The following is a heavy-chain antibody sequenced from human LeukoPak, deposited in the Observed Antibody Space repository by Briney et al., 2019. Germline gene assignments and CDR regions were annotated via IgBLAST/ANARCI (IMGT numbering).Heavy chain of an antibody. Sequence: SVKVSCKASGGTFSSYAISWVRQAPGQGLEWVGGIIPIFGTANYAQKFQGRVTITADESTSTAYMELSSLRSEDTAVYYCARANSWYGYFDYWGQGTLVTVSS. CDR3: ARANSWYGYFDY. J-gene: IGHJ4*02. V-gene: IGHV1-69*13. CDR1: GGTFSSYA. D-gene: IGHD6-13*01. CDR2: IIPIFGTA.